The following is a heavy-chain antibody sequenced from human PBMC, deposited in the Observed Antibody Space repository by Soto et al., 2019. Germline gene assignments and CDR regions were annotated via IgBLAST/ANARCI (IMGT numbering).Heavy chain of an antibody. Sequence: PGGSLRLSCAASGFTFSSYAMSWVRQAPGKGLDWVSTFSGNGGSTYYADSVKGRFTISRDNSKNTLYLQMNSLRVEDTAVYYCANPSGYSSLRWFDPWGQGTLVTVSS. CDR1: GFTFSSYA. J-gene: IGHJ5*02. CDR3: ANPSGYSSLRWFDP. CDR2: FSGNGGST. V-gene: IGHV3-23*01. D-gene: IGHD6-13*01.